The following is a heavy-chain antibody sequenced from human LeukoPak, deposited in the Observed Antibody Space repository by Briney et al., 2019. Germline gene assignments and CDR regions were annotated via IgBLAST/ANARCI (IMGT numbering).Heavy chain of an antibody. J-gene: IGHJ4*02. CDR1: GYTFTGYF. V-gene: IGHV1-2*02. D-gene: IGHD3-3*01. Sequence: ASVTVSCRASGYTFTGYFIHWVRQAPGQGLEWVGWINPNSGDTNYAQKFQGRVTITRDTSISTAYMELSRLRSDDTAVYYCARGYYDFWSGYRYYFDYWGQGTLVTVSS. CDR2: INPNSGDT. CDR3: ARGYYDFWSGYRYYFDY.